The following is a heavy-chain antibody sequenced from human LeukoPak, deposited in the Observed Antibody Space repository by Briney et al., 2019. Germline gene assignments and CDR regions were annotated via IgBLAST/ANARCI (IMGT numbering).Heavy chain of an antibody. CDR3: AGVGGSDYDPHFDY. V-gene: IGHV4-59*11. J-gene: IGHJ4*02. D-gene: IGHD5-12*01. CDR2: IFYSGTT. Sequence: SETLSLTCTVSGGSISSLYWSWIRQPPGKGLEWIGYIFYSGTTDYSPSLKSRVTISVDTSKNQFSLKLNSVTAADTAMYFCAGVGGSDYDPHFDYWGQGTLVTVSS. CDR1: GGSISSLY.